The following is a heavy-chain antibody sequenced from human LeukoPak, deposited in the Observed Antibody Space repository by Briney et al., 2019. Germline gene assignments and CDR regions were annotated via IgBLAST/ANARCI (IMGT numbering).Heavy chain of an antibody. CDR2: ISGSGGST. CDR3: AKDRMVRGVPFDY. CDR1: GFTFSSYA. D-gene: IGHD3-10*01. V-gene: IGHV3-23*01. J-gene: IGHJ4*02. Sequence: GGSLRLSCAASGFTFSSYAMSWVRQAPGKGLEWVSAISGSGGSTYYADSVKGRFTISRDNSKNTLYLQMNSLRAGDTAVYYCAKDRMVRGVPFDYWGQGTLVTVSS.